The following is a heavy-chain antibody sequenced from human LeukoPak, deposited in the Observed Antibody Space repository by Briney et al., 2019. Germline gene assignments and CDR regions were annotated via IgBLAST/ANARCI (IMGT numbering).Heavy chain of an antibody. Sequence: SETLSLTCTVSGYSISSGYYWGWIRQPPGKGLEWIGSIYYSGSTYYNPSLKSRVTISVDTSKNQFSLKLSSVTAADTAVYYCARQIGGLTGELYFDYWGQGTLVTVSS. J-gene: IGHJ4*02. CDR2: IYYSGST. D-gene: IGHD7-27*01. V-gene: IGHV4-38-2*02. CDR1: GYSISSGYY. CDR3: ARQIGGLTGELYFDY.